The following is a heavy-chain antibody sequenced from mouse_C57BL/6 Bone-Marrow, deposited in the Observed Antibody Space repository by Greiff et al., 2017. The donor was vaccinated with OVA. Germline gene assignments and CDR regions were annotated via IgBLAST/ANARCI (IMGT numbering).Heavy chain of an antibody. CDR3: ARSAYYSNSRGFDY. V-gene: IGHV1-39*01. CDR2: INPNYGTT. J-gene: IGHJ2*01. Sequence: EVQLQESGPELVKPGASVKISCKASGYSFTDYNMNWVKQSNGKSLEWIGVINPNYGTTSYNQKFKGKATLTVDQSSSTAYMQLNSLTSEDSAVYYCARSAYYSNSRGFDYWGQGTTLTVSS. D-gene: IGHD2-5*01. CDR1: GYSFTDYN.